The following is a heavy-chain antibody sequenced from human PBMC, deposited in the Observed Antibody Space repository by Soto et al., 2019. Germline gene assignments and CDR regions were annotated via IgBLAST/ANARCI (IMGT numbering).Heavy chain of an antibody. CDR1: GYTFTSYG. V-gene: IGHV1-18*04. CDR3: AGDRGTKHTLGCYYYCGMDV. D-gene: IGHD2-8*01. CDR2: ISAYNGNT. Sequence: ASVKVSCKASGYTFTSYGISWVRQAPGQGLEWMGWISAYNGNTNYAQKLQGRVTMTTDTSTSTAYMELRSLRSDDTAVYYCAGDRGTKHTLGCYYYCGMDVWGQGTTVTVSS. J-gene: IGHJ6*02.